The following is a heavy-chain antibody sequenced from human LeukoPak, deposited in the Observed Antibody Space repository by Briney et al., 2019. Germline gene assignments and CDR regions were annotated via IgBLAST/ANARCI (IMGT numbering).Heavy chain of an antibody. CDR3: ARDPDDSSSSLYFQH. CDR2: INPNSGGT. J-gene: IGHJ1*01. CDR1: GYTFTGYY. Sequence: ASVKVSCKASGYTFTGYYMHWVRQAPGQGLEWMGRINPNSGGTNYAQKFQGRITMTRDTSISTAYMELSRLRSDDTAVYYCARDPDDSSSSLYFQHWGQGTLATVSS. V-gene: IGHV1-2*06. D-gene: IGHD6-6*01.